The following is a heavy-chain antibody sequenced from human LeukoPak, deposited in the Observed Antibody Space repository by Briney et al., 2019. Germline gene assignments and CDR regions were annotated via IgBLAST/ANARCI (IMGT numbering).Heavy chain of an antibody. CDR1: GFTFNNFG. CDR2: INWNGGWT. V-gene: IGHV3-20*04. J-gene: IGHJ4*02. CDR3: ARDRGSGPFDY. D-gene: IGHD6-19*01. Sequence: GGSLRLSCAASGFTFNNFGMNWVRQAPGKGLEWVSGINWNGGWTRYADSVKGRFTISRDNAKNSLYLQMNSLRAEDTALYYCARDRGSGPFDYWGQGTLVTVSS.